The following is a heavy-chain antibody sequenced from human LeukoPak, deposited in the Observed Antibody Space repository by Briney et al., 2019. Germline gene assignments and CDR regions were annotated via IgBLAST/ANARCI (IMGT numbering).Heavy chain of an antibody. CDR2: IYYSGSI. CDR1: GGSISSYY. D-gene: IGHD4/OR15-4a*01. Sequence: SETLSLTCTVSGGSISSYYWSWIRQPPGKGLEWIGYIYYSGSINYNPSLKSRVTISVDTSKNQFSLKLSSVTAADTAVYYCAREGFGAHDAFDIWGQGTMVTVSS. CDR3: AREGFGAHDAFDI. J-gene: IGHJ3*02. V-gene: IGHV4-59*01.